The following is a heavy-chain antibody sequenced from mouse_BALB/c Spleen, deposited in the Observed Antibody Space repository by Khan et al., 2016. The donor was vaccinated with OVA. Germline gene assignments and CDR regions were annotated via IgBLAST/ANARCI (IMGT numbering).Heavy chain of an antibody. CDR3: ARDRIDY. J-gene: IGHJ2*01. CDR1: GYTFTSYW. Sequence: QVQLKESGAELAKPGASVKMSCKASGYTFTSYWMHWVKQRPGQGLEWIGYINPSSGYTEYNQNFKDKATLTADKSSSTAYMQLGSLTSEDSAVYYCARDRIDYWGQGTTLTVSS. CDR2: INPSSGYT. V-gene: IGHV1-7*01.